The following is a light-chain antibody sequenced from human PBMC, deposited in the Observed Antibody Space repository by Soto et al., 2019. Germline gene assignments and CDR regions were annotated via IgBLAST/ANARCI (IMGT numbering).Light chain of an antibody. Sequence: EIVMTQSAATLSASPGERVTLSCRASQSVSGNLAWYQQKPGQAPRLLILDASTRATGIPARFSGSGSGTDFTLTISNLQSEDFAVYYCQQYDNWPPWTFGQGTRVEIK. CDR2: DAS. V-gene: IGKV3-15*01. CDR1: QSVSGN. CDR3: QQYDNWPPWT. J-gene: IGKJ1*01.